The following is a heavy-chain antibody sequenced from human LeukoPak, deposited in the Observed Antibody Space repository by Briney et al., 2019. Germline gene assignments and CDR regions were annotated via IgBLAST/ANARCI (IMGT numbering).Heavy chain of an antibody. Sequence: EASVTVSCKASGYTFTSYYMHWVRQAPGQGLEWMGIINPSGGSTSYAQKFQGRVTMTRDTSTSTVYMELSSLRSEDTAVYYCARDSRKYAFDIWGQGTMVTVSS. CDR3: ARDSRKYAFDI. J-gene: IGHJ3*02. V-gene: IGHV1-46*01. CDR2: INPSGGST. CDR1: GYTFTSYY.